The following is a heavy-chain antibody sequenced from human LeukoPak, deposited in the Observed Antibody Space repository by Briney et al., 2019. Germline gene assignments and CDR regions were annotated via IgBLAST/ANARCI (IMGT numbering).Heavy chain of an antibody. V-gene: IGHV3-30*04. CDR3: ARDKMGTHYFDY. CDR1: GFTFSSYA. D-gene: IGHD5-24*01. Sequence: GGSLRLSCAASGFTFSSYAMHWVRQAPGKGLEWVALISFDGCNKYFADSVKGRFTISRDDSKNTLYLQMNSLRTDDMGVYYCARDKMGTHYFDYWGQGTLVTVSS. J-gene: IGHJ4*02. CDR2: ISFDGCNK.